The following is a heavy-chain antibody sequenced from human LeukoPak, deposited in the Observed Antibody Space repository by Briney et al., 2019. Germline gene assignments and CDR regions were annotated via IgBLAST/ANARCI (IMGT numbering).Heavy chain of an antibody. J-gene: IGHJ4*02. CDR2: IRYDGSNK. V-gene: IGHV3-30*02. CDR3: AKIAAANCGGDCYSGAYYFDY. CDR1: GFTLSTYG. D-gene: IGHD2-21*02. Sequence: GGSLTLSCAASGFTLSTYGMHWVRQAPGKGLEWVAFIRYDGSNKYYADSVKGRFTIARDNSKNTLYLQMNSLRSEDSAVYYCAKIAAANCGGDCYSGAYYFDYWGQGTLVTVSS.